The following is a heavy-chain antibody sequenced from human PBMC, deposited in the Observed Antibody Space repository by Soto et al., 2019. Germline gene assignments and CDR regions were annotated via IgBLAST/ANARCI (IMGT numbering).Heavy chain of an antibody. Sequence: QVQLQESGPGLVKPSETLSLTRTVSGASISSYYWNWIRQSPGKGLEWIGYMHDSGSTSYNPSLKSRVTISVDTSRNQLSLKLTSVTAADTAVYYCAAPPRYWGQGILVTVSS. J-gene: IGHJ4*02. CDR3: AAPPRY. CDR1: GASISSYY. CDR2: MHDSGST. V-gene: IGHV4-59*01. D-gene: IGHD6-6*01.